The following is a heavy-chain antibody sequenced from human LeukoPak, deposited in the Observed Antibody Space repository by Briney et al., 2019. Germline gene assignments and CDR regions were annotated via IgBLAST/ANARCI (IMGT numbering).Heavy chain of an antibody. Sequence: SETPSLTCTVSGGSISSGSYYWSWIRQPAGKGLEWIGRIYSTGSTNYNPSLKSRVTISVHTSRNQFSLRLSSVTAADTAVYYCARDDYKENEYYFDFWGQGTLVTVSS. CDR2: IYSTGST. J-gene: IGHJ4*02. V-gene: IGHV4-61*02. CDR1: GGSISSGSYY. D-gene: IGHD4-11*01. CDR3: ARDDYKENEYYFDF.